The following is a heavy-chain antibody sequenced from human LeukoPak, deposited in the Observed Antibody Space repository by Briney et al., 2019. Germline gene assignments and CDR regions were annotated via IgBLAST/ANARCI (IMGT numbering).Heavy chain of an antibody. CDR1: GGSISSYY. J-gene: IGHJ5*02. CDR3: ARGRLRIGFDP. V-gene: IGHV4-59*01. Sequence: SETLSLTCTVSGGSISSYYWSWIRQPPGKGLEWIGYIYYSGSTNYNPSLKSRVTISVDTSKNQFSLKLCSVTAADTAVYYCARGRLRIGFDPWGQGTLVTVSS. D-gene: IGHD2-15*01. CDR2: IYYSGST.